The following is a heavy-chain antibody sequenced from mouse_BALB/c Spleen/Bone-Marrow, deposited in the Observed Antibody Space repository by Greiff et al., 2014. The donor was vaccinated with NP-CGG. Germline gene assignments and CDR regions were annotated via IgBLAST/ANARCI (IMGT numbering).Heavy chain of an antibody. CDR3: ARDALYRYDGGHAMDY. V-gene: IGHV5-4*02. Sequence: EVKLMESGGGLVKPGGSLKLSCAASGFTFSDYYMYWVRQTPEKRLEWVATISDGGSYTYYPDSVKGRFTISRDNAKNNLYLQMSSLKSEDTAMYYCARDALYRYDGGHAMDYWGQGTSVTVSS. CDR2: ISDGGSYT. D-gene: IGHD2-14*01. CDR1: GFTFSDYY. J-gene: IGHJ4*01.